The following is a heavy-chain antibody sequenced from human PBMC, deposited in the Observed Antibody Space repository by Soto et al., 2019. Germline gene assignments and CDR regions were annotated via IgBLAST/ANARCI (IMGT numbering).Heavy chain of an antibody. Sequence: GGSLRLSCAASGFTFSSYGMHWVRQAPGKGLEWVAVIWYDGSNKYYADSVKGRFTISRDNSKNTLYLQMNSLRAEDTAVYYCARDPMVRGFSENWFDPWGQGTLVTVSS. J-gene: IGHJ5*02. V-gene: IGHV3-33*01. CDR2: IWYDGSNK. CDR3: ARDPMVRGFSENWFDP. D-gene: IGHD3-10*01. CDR1: GFTFSSYG.